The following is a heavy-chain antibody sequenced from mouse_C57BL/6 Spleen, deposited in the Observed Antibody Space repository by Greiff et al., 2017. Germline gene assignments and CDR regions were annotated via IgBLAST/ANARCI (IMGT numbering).Heavy chain of an antibody. CDR2: IYPSDSET. CDR1: GYTFTSYR. D-gene: IGHD2-2*01. Sequence: VQLQQPGAELVRPGSSVKLSCKASGYTFTSYRMDWVKQRPGQGLEWIGNIYPSDSETHYNQKFKDKATLTVDKSSSTAYMQLSSLTSEDSAVYYCARDGYGSWFAYWGQGTLVTVSA. CDR3: ARDGYGSWFAY. J-gene: IGHJ3*01. V-gene: IGHV1-61*01.